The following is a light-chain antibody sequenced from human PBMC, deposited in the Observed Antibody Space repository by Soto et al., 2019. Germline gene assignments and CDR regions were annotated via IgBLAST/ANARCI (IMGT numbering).Light chain of an antibody. V-gene: IGLV2-23*01. Sequence: QSALTQPASVSGSPGQSITISCSGTSSHVGSYNTVSWYQKHPGKTPKVIIYEGIKRPSGVSNRFSGSTSGNTASLTISGLQAEDEGDYYCCSYADSNTLMFGGGTKLTVL. J-gene: IGLJ3*02. CDR3: CSYADSNTLM. CDR2: EGI. CDR1: SSHVGSYNT.